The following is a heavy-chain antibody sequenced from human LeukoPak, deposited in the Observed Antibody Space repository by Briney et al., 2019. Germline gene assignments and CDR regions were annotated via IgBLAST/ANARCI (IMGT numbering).Heavy chain of an antibody. D-gene: IGHD1-1*01. CDR3: AHIMTTGTNYFDY. Sequence: GGSLRLSCAASGFTFSSYGMLWVRQAPGKGLEWVAFIRYDGSNKYYADSVKGRFTISRDNSKNTLYLQMNSLRAEDTAVYYCAHIMTTGTNYFDYWGQGTLVTVSS. CDR1: GFTFSSYG. CDR2: IRYDGSNK. V-gene: IGHV3-30*02. J-gene: IGHJ4*02.